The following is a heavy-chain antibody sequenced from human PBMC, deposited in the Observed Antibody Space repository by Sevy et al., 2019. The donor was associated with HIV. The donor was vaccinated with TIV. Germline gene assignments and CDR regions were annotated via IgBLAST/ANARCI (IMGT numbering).Heavy chain of an antibody. J-gene: IGHJ4*02. D-gene: IGHD2-8*01. CDR2: FSFGCGRI. CDR1: GFTFSKYS. Sequence: GGSLRFSCEASGFTFSKYSMSWVRQAPGKGLEWVSTFSFGCGRINYADSVKGRFTISRDDSKNMLYLQMNSLRAEDTAAYYCAREGCTKPHDYWGQGTLVTVSS. V-gene: IGHV3-23*01. CDR3: AREGCTKPHDY.